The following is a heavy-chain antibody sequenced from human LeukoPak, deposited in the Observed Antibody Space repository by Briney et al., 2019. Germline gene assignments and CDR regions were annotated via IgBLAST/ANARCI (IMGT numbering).Heavy chain of an antibody. CDR2: ISAYNGNT. J-gene: IGHJ5*02. CDR1: GYTFTSYG. CDR3: ARAGGIVATEDSWFDP. Sequence: ASVKVSCKASGYTFTSYGISWVRQAPGQGLEWMGWISAYNGNTNYAQKLQGRVTMTTDTSTSTAYMGLRSLRSDDMAVYYCARAGGIVATEDSWFDPWGQGTLVTVSS. V-gene: IGHV1-18*03. D-gene: IGHD5-12*01.